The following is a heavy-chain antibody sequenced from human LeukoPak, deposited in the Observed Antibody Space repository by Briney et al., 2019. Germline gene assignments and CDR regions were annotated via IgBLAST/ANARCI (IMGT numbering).Heavy chain of an antibody. J-gene: IGHJ6*03. D-gene: IGHD2-2*01. CDR2: INWDDDK. V-gene: IGHV2-5*02. CDR3: AHSLDSTSWYGYYYYMDV. CDR1: GFSLSTPGVG. Sequence: ESGPALVKPTQTLTLTCSFSGFSLSTPGVGVGWVRQPPGKALEWLGFINWDDDKRYRPSLKSRLTITKDTSKSQVVLTVTNVDPVDTATYFCAHSLDSTSWYGYYYYMDVWGKGTTVTVSS.